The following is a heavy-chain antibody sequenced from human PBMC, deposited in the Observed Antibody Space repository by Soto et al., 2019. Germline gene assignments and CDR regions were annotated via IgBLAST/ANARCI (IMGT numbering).Heavy chain of an antibody. V-gene: IGHV1-69*06. CDR2: IIPLDGTT. J-gene: IGHJ4*02. Sequence: QVQLVQSGAEVKKPGSSVKVSCTTSGGPFSSFAINWVRQAPGQGLEWMGGIIPLDGTTTYAEKIQGRVTITVDTSTSTAYMDLSSLTLEDTAVYYCARSFTKSRRGGVAFDYWGQGTLLTVSS. D-gene: IGHD3-3*01. CDR1: GGPFSSFA. CDR3: ARSFTKSRRGGVAFDY.